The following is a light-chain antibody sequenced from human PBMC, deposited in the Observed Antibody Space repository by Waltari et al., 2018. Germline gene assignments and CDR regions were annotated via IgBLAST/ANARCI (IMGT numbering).Light chain of an antibody. Sequence: QSVLTQPASVSGSPGQSITISCTGTSGDIGRHNFVSWYQQHPGKAPRLMIFDVSNRPSGVSDRFSGSKSGNAASLTISGLQAEDEADYYCSTYSPSGTPYVFGTGTEVTVL. V-gene: IGLV2-14*03. CDR1: SGDIGRHNF. CDR2: DVS. CDR3: STYSPSGTPYV. J-gene: IGLJ1*01.